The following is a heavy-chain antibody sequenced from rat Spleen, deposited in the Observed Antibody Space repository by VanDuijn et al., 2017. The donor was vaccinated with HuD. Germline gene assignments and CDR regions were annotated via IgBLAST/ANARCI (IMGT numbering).Heavy chain of an antibody. CDR2: ISTSGGST. Sequence: EVELVESGGGLVQPGRSMKLSCSASGFTFSNYGMAWVRQAPTKGLEWVASISTSGGSTYYRDSVKGRFTISRDNAKSTLYLQMDSLRSEDTATYYCTTDSSYIRRYYYVMDAWGQGASVTVSS. CDR3: TTDSSYIRRYYYVMDA. CDR1: GFTFSNYG. J-gene: IGHJ4*01. V-gene: IGHV5-27*01. D-gene: IGHD1-2*01.